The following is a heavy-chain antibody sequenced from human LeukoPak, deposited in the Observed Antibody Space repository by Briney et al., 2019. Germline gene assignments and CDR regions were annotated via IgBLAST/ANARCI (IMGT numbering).Heavy chain of an antibody. Sequence: KASETRSLTCTVSGLSITTYYWSWIRQPPGKVLEWIGFIYYSGNTNYNPSLKSRVTISVDTSKNQFSLKLSSVTAADTAVYYCARAYTSWSFDYWGQGTLVTVSS. CDR1: GLSITTYY. J-gene: IGHJ4*02. CDR2: IYYSGNT. D-gene: IGHD2-2*02. V-gene: IGHV4-59*01. CDR3: ARAYTSWSFDY.